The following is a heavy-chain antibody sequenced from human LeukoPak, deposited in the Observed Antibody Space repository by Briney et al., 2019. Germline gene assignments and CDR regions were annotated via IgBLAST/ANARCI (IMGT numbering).Heavy chain of an antibody. CDR1: GFTFSSYS. CDR3: ARPQDTYYYDSSGYYYFDY. V-gene: IGHV3-21*01. D-gene: IGHD3-22*01. Sequence: GGSLRLSCAASGFTFSSYSMNWVRQAPGKGLEWVSSISSSSSYIYYADSVKGRFTISRDNAKNSLYLQMNSLRAEDTAVYYCARPQDTYYYDSSGYYYFDYWGQGTLVTVSS. J-gene: IGHJ4*02. CDR2: ISSSSSYI.